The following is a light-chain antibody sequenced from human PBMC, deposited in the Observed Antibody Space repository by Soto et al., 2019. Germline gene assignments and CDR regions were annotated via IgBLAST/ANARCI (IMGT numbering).Light chain of an antibody. Sequence: QSALTQPASVSGSPGQSITISCIGTRSDLGYNSVSWYQQPTGKAPKLMIYGVSNRVSGVYDRFSASKSGNAASLTISGLQADDEADYYCSSYRSVNTVIFGGGTTVTVL. V-gene: IGLV2-14*03. J-gene: IGLJ2*01. CDR2: GVS. CDR3: SSYRSVNTVI. CDR1: RSDLGYNS.